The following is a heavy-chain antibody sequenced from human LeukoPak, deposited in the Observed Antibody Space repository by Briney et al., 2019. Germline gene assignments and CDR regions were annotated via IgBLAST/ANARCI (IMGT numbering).Heavy chain of an antibody. CDR2: IYYSGST. D-gene: IGHD6-13*01. V-gene: IGHV4-59*01. CDR3: AGYSSSWGEPFFDY. Sequence: SETLSLTCTVSGGSISSYYWSWIRQPPGKGLEWIGYIYYSGSTNYNPSLKSRVTISVDTSKNQFSLKLSSVTAADTAVYYCAGYSSSWGEPFFDYWGQGTLVTVSS. J-gene: IGHJ4*02. CDR1: GGSISSYY.